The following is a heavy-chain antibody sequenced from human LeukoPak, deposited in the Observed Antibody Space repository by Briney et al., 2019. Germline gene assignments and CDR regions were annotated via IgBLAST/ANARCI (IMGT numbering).Heavy chain of an antibody. CDR3: SRFLEWLHYGMDV. CDR1: GFTFGDYA. Sequence: GGSLRLSCTAPGFTFGDYAMSWVRQAPGKGLEWVGFIRSKAYGGTTEYAASVKGRFTISRDDSKSIAYLQMNSLKTEDTAVYYCSRFLEWLHYGMDVWGQGTTVTVSS. J-gene: IGHJ6*02. D-gene: IGHD3-3*01. V-gene: IGHV3-49*04. CDR2: IRSKAYGGTT.